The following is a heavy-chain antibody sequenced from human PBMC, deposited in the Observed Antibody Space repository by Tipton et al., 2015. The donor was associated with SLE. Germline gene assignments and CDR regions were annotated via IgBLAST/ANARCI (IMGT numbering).Heavy chain of an antibody. D-gene: IGHD4-11*01. Sequence: TLSLTCTVSGDSISSGIYYWCWIRQPAGEGLGWVGHIYTSGSTHYSPSLECRVTMSVDTSKNQFSLELTSVTAADTAVYYCARGSALLYSVVYWGQGSLVTVSS. CDR2: IYTSGST. CDR3: ARGSALLYSVVY. J-gene: IGHJ4*02. CDR1: GDSISSGIYY. V-gene: IGHV4-61*09.